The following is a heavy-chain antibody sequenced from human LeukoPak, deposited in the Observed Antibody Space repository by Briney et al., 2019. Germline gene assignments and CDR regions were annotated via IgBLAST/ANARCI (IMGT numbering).Heavy chain of an antibody. V-gene: IGHV4-34*01. CDR2: INHSGST. Sequence: KTSETLSLTCTLSGGSFSSYYWSWIRQPPGKGLEWIGEINHSGSTNYNPSLKSRVTISVDTSKNQFSLKLSPVTAADTAVYYCARVRPTYYYYYMDVWGKGTTVTISS. CDR3: ARVRPTYYYYYMDV. J-gene: IGHJ6*03. CDR1: GGSFSSYY. D-gene: IGHD4-23*01.